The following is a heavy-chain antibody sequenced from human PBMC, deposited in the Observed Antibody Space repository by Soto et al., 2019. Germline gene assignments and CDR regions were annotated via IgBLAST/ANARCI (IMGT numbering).Heavy chain of an antibody. CDR3: ARDIAAAGMEDCFDP. CDR2: IYTSGTT. D-gene: IGHD6-13*01. J-gene: IGHJ5*02. CDR1: GGSISGYY. Sequence: SLTCTVSGGSISGYYWSWIRQPAGKGLEWLGRIYTSGTTNYNPSLKSRITMSVDTSKNQFSLKLSSVTVADTAVYYCARDIAAAGMEDCFDPWGQGTLVTGSS. V-gene: IGHV4-4*07.